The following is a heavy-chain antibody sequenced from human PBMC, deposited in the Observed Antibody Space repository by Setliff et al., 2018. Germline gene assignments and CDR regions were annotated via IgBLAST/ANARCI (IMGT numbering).Heavy chain of an antibody. CDR3: ARAPTVYYYDSSGYYAFDY. V-gene: IGHV3-74*01. D-gene: IGHD3-22*01. CDR1: GFTFSSYW. Sequence: GGSLRLSCAASGFTFSSYWMHWVRQAPGKGLVWGSRINSDGSSTSYADAVKGRFTISRDNAKNALYLQMNSQRAEDTAVYYCARAPTVYYYDSSGYYAFDYWGQGTLVTVSS. J-gene: IGHJ4*01. CDR2: INSDGSST.